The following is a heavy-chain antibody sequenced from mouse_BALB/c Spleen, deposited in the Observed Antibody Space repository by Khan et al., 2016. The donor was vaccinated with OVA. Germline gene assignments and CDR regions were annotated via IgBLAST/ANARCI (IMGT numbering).Heavy chain of an antibody. J-gene: IGHJ3*01. D-gene: IGHD2-2*01. CDR3: TRREKYGYDPSWFAY. CDR1: GYTFNSYW. V-gene: IGHV1-61*01. Sequence: QVQLQQPGAELVRPGASVKLSCKASGYTFNSYWMNWVRQRPGQGLEWVGKINPSDSESHYNQMFKDKATLTVDKSSGKAYMQPSSLTSEDSAVYYCTRREKYGYDPSWFAYWGQGTLVTVSA. CDR2: INPSDSES.